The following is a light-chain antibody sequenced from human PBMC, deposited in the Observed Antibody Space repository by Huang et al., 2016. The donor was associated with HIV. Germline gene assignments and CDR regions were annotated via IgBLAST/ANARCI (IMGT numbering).Light chain of an antibody. CDR1: HIVSTW. CDR3: QQYNTFWT. V-gene: IGKV1-5*03. CDR2: KSS. J-gene: IGKJ1*01. Sequence: DIQMTQSPSILSASVGDRVTITCRASHIVSTWVAWYQQKPGQAPKRLIYKSSTLESGVPSRFSGSGSGTEFTLTISSPQPDDYATYYCQQYNTFWTFGQGTKV.